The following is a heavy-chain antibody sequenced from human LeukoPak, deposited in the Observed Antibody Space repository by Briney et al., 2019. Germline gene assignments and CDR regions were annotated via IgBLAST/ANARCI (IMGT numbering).Heavy chain of an antibody. J-gene: IGHJ3*02. Sequence: SETLSLTCAVYGGSFSGYYWSWIRQPPGKGQEWIGEINHSGSTNYNPSLKSRVTISVDTSKNQFSLKLSSVTAADTAVYYCARGRVIVVVTAFDIWGQGTMVTVSS. V-gene: IGHV4-34*01. CDR1: GGSFSGYY. CDR2: INHSGST. D-gene: IGHD3-22*01. CDR3: ARGRVIVVVTAFDI.